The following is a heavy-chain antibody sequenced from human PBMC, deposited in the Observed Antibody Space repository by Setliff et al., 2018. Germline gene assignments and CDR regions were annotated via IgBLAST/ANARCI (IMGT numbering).Heavy chain of an antibody. CDR1: GYTFTNYD. J-gene: IGHJ3*02. V-gene: IGHV1-8*01. D-gene: IGHD3-16*01. CDR2: MNPNSGNT. Sequence: ASVKVSCKASGYTFTNYDINWVRQATGQGLEWIGWMNPNSGNTGYAQKFQGRVTMTRDTAISTAYMELGSLRSEDTAVYYCTTDPSPTFGGVIGAAFDIWGQGTMVTVSS. CDR3: TTDPSPTFGGVIGAAFDI.